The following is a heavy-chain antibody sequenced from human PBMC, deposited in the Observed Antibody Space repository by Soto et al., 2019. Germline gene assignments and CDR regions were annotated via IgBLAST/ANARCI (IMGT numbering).Heavy chain of an antibody. CDR1: GLGFGDDA. CDR3: ARDVGTQMDFWSTSGMDV. V-gene: IGHV3-30-3*01. Sequence: PGGSLRLSCAASGLGFGDDAMHWVRQAPGKGLEWVAVITYDGSTKFYADSVRGRFTISRDNSKSTLYLQMASLISKDTAVYYCARDVGTQMDFWSTSGMDVWGQGTTVTVSS. CDR2: ITYDGSTK. J-gene: IGHJ6*02. D-gene: IGHD3-3*01.